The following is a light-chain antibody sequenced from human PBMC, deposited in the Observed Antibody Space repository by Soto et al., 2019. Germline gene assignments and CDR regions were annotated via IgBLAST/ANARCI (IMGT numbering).Light chain of an antibody. J-gene: IGKJ1*01. CDR1: QSISNW. CDR3: QQYHSYWT. CDR2: KAS. V-gene: IGKV1-5*03. Sequence: DIQMTQFPYTLSASVGDRVTITCRASQSISNWLAWYQKKPGKAPKVLIYKASSLESGVPSRFSGSGSGTEFTLTISSLQPDDFATYYCQQYHSYWTFGQGTKVEIK.